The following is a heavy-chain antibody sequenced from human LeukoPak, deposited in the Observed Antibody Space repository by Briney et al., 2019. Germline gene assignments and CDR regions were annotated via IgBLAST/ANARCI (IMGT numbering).Heavy chain of an antibody. D-gene: IGHD2-2*01. CDR2: IYYSGST. J-gene: IGHJ5*02. CDR3: ARARGLGYCSSTSCYSASFWFDP. Sequence: SETLSLTCTVSGGSISSGDYYWSWIRQPPGKGLEWIGYIYYSGSTYYNPSLKSRVTISVDTSKNQFSLKLSSVTAADTAVYYCARARGLGYCSSTSCYSASFWFDPWGQGTLVTVSS. CDR1: GGSISSGDYY. V-gene: IGHV4-30-4*01.